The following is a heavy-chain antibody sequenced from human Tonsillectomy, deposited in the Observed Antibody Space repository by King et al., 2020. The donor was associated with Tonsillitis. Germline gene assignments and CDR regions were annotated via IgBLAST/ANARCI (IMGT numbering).Heavy chain of an antibody. CDR1: GGSISNYY. CDR3: ARVDSDSSSWYYFDY. V-gene: IGHV4-59*01. J-gene: IGHJ4*02. Sequence: QLQESGPGLVKPSETLSLTCNVSGGSISNYYWSWIRQPPGKGLEWIGYIYYSVSTNYNPSLKRRFTISVDTSKNQFSLKLSAVTAADTAGYYCARVDSDSSSWYYFDYWGQGTLVTVSS. CDR2: IYYSVST. D-gene: IGHD6-13*01.